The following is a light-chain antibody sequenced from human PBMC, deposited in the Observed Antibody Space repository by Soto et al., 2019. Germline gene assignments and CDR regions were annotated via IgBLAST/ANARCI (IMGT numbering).Light chain of an antibody. J-gene: IGLJ2*01. CDR1: TANIGNNY. Sequence: QSVLTQPPSASETPGQRVTISCSGSTANIGNNYVYWYQQLTGTAPKLLIHRSDQRASGVPDQFSGSKSGTSASLAISGLRSEDEAHYYCAAWDDSLSGVVFGGGTKLTVL. V-gene: IGLV1-47*01. CDR2: RSD. CDR3: AAWDDSLSGVV.